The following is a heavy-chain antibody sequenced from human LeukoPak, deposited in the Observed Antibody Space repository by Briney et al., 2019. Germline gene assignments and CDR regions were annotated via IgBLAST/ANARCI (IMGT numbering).Heavy chain of an antibody. Sequence: SQTLSLTCTVSGGSISSGGYFWSWIRQHPGKGLEWIGYIYYSGSTYYNPSLKSRVTISVDTSKDQFSLKLSSVTAADTAVYYCARAVSNDYGGNPTGFDPWGQGTLVTVSS. J-gene: IGHJ5*02. CDR3: ARAVSNDYGGNPTGFDP. CDR2: IYYSGST. D-gene: IGHD4-23*01. CDR1: GGSISSGGYF. V-gene: IGHV4-31*03.